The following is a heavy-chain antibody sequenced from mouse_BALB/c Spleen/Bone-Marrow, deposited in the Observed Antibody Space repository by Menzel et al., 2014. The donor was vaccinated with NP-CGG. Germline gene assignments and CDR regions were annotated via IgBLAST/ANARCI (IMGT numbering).Heavy chain of an antibody. D-gene: IGHD2-1*01. CDR3: ARDGNYRYAMDC. J-gene: IGHJ4*01. CDR2: INPSNGRT. Sequence: GAELVKPGASVKLSCMASGFTFTSYWIHWVKQRPGQGPEWIGEINPSNGRTNYNEKFKSKATLTEDNSSSTAYMQLSSLTSEDSAVYYCARDGNYRYAMDCWGQETSVTVSS. V-gene: IGHV1S81*02. CDR1: GFTFTSYW.